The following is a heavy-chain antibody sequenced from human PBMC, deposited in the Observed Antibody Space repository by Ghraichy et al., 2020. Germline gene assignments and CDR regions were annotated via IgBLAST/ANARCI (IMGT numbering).Heavy chain of an antibody. Sequence: GESLNISCAASGFTFSSYGMHWVRQAPGKGLEWVAVIWYDGSNKYYADSVKGRFTISRDNSKKTLDLQMNSLRAEDTAVYYCASQYSGSYLRYWGQGTLVTVSS. D-gene: IGHD1-26*01. V-gene: IGHV3-33*01. J-gene: IGHJ4*02. CDR2: IWYDGSNK. CDR3: ASQYSGSYLRY. CDR1: GFTFSSYG.